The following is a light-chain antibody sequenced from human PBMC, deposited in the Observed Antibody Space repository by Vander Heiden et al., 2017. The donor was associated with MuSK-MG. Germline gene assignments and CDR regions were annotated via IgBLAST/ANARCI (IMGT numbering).Light chain of an antibody. CDR1: HSNIGTQI. CDR2: TNN. J-gene: IGLJ2*01. Sequence: QSALTQPPSASGTPGPRVTISCSGSHSNIGTQIVSWYQHIPGTTPKLLIHTNNQRPSGVPDRFSGSKSGTSASLAISGLQSEDEADYFCAVWDASLNGPVFGGGTKLTVL. CDR3: AVWDASLNGPV. V-gene: IGLV1-44*01.